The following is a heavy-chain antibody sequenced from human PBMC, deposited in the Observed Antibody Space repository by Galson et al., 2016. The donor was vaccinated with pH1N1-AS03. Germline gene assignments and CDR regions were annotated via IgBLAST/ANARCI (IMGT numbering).Heavy chain of an antibody. CDR1: GFIFDDYA. CDR3: AKDYSTGGNSPTFDF. Sequence: SLRLSCAASGFIFDDYAVHWVRQAPGKGLEWVALINWDGSSLFHADSVKGRFTISRDNSKNSLYLQMKSLRVEDTALYYCAKDYSTGGNSPTFDFWGLGTLVTVSS. D-gene: IGHD4-23*01. J-gene: IGHJ4*02. V-gene: IGHV3-43D*03. CDR2: INWDGSSL.